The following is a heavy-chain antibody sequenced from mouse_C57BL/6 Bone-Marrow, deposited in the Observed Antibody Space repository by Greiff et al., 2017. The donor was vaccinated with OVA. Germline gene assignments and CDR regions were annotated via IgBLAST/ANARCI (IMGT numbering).Heavy chain of an antibody. Sequence: EVQLQQSGAELVRPGASVKLSCTASGFNIKDDYMHWVKQRPEQGLEWIGWIDPENGDTEYASKLQGKATITADTSSNTAYLQLSSLTSEDTAVYYCTGYYYGSSPAWFAYWGQGTLVTVSA. CDR2: IDPENGDT. V-gene: IGHV14-4*01. J-gene: IGHJ3*01. D-gene: IGHD1-1*01. CDR3: TGYYYGSSPAWFAY. CDR1: GFNIKDDY.